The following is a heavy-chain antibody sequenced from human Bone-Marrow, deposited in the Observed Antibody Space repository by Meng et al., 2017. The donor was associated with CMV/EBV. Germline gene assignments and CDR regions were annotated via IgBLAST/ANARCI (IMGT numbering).Heavy chain of an antibody. CDR2: INPNSGGT. Sequence: ASVKVSCKSSGYTFTGYYMHWVRQAPGQGLEWMGWINPNSGGTNYAQKFQGRVTMTRDTSISTAYMELSRLRSDDTAVYYCARDRFVTIFGRWFYPWGQGTLVTVSS. CDR1: GYTFTGYY. CDR3: ARDRFVTIFGRWFYP. J-gene: IGHJ5*02. V-gene: IGHV1-2*02. D-gene: IGHD3-3*01.